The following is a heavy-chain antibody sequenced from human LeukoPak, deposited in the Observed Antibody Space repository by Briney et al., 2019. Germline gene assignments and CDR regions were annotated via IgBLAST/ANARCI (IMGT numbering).Heavy chain of an antibody. J-gene: IGHJ4*02. CDR1: GLSFSHAW. CDR2: IKGKTDGGTT. D-gene: IGHD5/OR15-5a*01. Sequence: PGGSLRLSCVDSGLSFSHAWTNWVRQAPGRGLEWVGRIKGKTDGGTTDYAAPVKGKFTISRDDSKNTLYLQMNSLKTEDTGVYYCTTGRGYSVYDIDHWGQGTLVTVSS. V-gene: IGHV3-15*01. CDR3: TTGRGYSVYDIDH.